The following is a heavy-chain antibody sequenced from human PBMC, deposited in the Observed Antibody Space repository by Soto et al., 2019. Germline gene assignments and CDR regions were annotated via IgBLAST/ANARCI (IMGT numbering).Heavy chain of an antibody. Sequence: QVQLVQSGAEVKKPGSSVKVSCKASGGTFSSYAISWVRQAPGQGLEWMGGIIPIFGTANYAQKFQGRVTITADESTSTAYMELSSLRSEDTAVYYCAKSIAVAGCVGKNPFDYWGQGTLVTVSS. V-gene: IGHV1-69*01. J-gene: IGHJ4*02. CDR1: GGTFSSYA. D-gene: IGHD6-19*01. CDR3: AKSIAVAGCVGKNPFDY. CDR2: IIPIFGTA.